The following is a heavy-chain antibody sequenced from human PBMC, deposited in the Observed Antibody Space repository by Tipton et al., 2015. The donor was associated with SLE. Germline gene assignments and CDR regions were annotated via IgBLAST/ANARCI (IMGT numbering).Heavy chain of an antibody. V-gene: IGHV4-59*07. D-gene: IGHD6-13*01. CDR2: IYYSGST. J-gene: IGHJ3*02. Sequence: TLSLTCTVSGGSISSYYWSWIRQPPGKGLEWIGYIYYSGSTNYSPSLKSRVTISVDTSKNQFSLKLSSVTAADTAVYYCARGPSSSWYGDAFDIWGQGTMVTVSS. CDR3: ARGPSSSWYGDAFDI. CDR1: GGSISSYY.